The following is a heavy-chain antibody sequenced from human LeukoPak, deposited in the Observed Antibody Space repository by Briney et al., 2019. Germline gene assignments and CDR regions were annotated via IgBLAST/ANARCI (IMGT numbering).Heavy chain of an antibody. V-gene: IGHV3-15*01. CDR1: GFTFSNAW. CDR2: IKSKTDGGTT. CDR3: TTAGTPTYFDY. J-gene: IGHJ4*02. Sequence: GGSLRLSCAASGFTFSNAWMSWVRQAPGKGLEWVGRIKSKTDGGTTDYAAPVKGRFTISRDASKNPLYLQMNSLNTEDTAVYYCTTAGTPTYFDYWGQGTLVTVSS. D-gene: IGHD6-13*01.